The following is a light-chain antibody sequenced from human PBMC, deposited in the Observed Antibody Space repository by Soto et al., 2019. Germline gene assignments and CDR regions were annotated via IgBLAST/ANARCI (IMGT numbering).Light chain of an antibody. CDR1: SSNIGNNY. CDR2: DNN. CDR3: GTWDSRLSADV. V-gene: IGLV1-51*01. J-gene: IGLJ1*01. Sequence: QSVLTQPPSVSAAPGQKVTISCSGSSSNIGNNYVSWYQQLPGTAPKLLIYDNNKRPSGIPDRFSGSKSGTSATLGITGLQTGDEADYYCGTWDSRLSADVFGTWTKVTVL.